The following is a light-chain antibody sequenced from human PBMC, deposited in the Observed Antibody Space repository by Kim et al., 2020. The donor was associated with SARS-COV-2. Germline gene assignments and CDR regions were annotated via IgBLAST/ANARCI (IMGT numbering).Light chain of an antibody. CDR3: SSYTSSSNLGV. V-gene: IGLV2-14*03. CDR2: DVS. J-gene: IGLJ2*01. Sequence: QSALTQPASVSGSPGQSITISCTGTSSDVGGYNYVSWYQQHPGKAPKLMIYDVSNRPSGVSNRFSGSKSGNTASLTISGLQAEDEDDYYCSSYTSSSNLGVFGGGTQLTVL. CDR1: SSDVGGYNY.